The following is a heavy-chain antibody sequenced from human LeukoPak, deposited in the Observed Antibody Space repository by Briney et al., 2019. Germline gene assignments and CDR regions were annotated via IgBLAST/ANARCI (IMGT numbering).Heavy chain of an antibody. CDR2: INPNSGGT. V-gene: IGHV1-2*02. CDR1: GYTFTDYY. CDR3: ARIAVAGRLYWYLDL. D-gene: IGHD6-19*01. J-gene: IGHJ2*01. Sequence: GASVKVSCKASGYTFTDYYMHWVRQAPGQGLGWVGWINPNSGGTNYAQNFQGRVTMTRDTSISTAYMELSRLRSDDTAVYYCARIAVAGRLYWYLDLWGRGTLVTVSS.